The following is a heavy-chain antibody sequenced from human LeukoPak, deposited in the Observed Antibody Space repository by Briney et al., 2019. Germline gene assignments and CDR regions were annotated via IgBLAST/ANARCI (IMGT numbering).Heavy chain of an antibody. CDR2: IYYSGRT. CDR3: ASSYSGSYYGFDY. V-gene: IGHV4-39*01. Sequence: SGTLYLTCTVSGGSISSSSYYWGWIRQPPGKGPEWIGSIYYSGRTYYNPSLKSRVTISVDTSKNQFSLKLSSVTAADTAVYYCASSYSGSYYGFDYWGQGTPVTVSS. J-gene: IGHJ4*02. D-gene: IGHD1-26*01. CDR1: GGSISSSSYY.